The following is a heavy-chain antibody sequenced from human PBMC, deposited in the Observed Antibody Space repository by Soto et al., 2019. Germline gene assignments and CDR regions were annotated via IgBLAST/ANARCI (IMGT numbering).Heavy chain of an antibody. D-gene: IGHD6-13*01. CDR2: IYYSGST. J-gene: IGHJ4*02. V-gene: IGHV4-31*03. Sequence: PSETLSLTCTVSGGSISSGGYYWSWIRQHPGKGLEWIGYIYYSGSTYYNPSLKSRVTISVDTSKNQFSLKLSSVTAADTAVYYCARVAAAEVYYFDYWGQGTLVTVYS. CDR3: ARVAAAEVYYFDY. CDR1: GGSISSGGYY.